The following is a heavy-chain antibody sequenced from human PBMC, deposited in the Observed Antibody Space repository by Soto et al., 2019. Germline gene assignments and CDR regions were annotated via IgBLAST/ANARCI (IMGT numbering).Heavy chain of an antibody. CDR1: GFTFTSYW. D-gene: IGHD2-2*01. CDR3: AKHEGYCSSTTCSNFDY. J-gene: IGHJ4*02. CDR2: IYPGDSDT. Sequence: PRESLKISCKASGFTFTSYWIAWVRQMPGKGLEWMGIIYPGDSDTSYSPSFQGQVTISADKSINTAYLQWSSLKASDTAMYYCAKHEGYCSSTTCSNFDYWGQGTLVTVSS. V-gene: IGHV5-51*01.